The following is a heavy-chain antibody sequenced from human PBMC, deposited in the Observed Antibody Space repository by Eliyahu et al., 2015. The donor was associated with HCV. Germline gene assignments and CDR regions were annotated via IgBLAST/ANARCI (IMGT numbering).Heavy chain of an antibody. J-gene: IGHJ6*02. CDR1: GGSFSXYY. CDR3: ARELHVLLWFGGRRGANGMDV. CDR2: INHSGST. Sequence: QVQLQQWGAGLLKPSETLSLTCAVYGGSFSXYYWXWIRQPPGKGLEWIGXINHSGSTNYNPSLKSRVTISVDTSKNQFSLKLSSVTAADTAVYYCARELHVLLWFGGRRGANGMDVWGQGTTVTVSS. V-gene: IGHV4-34*01. D-gene: IGHD3-10*01.